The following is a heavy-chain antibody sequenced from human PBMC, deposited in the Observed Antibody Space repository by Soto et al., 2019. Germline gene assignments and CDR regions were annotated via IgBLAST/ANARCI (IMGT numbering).Heavy chain of an antibody. J-gene: IGHJ4*02. D-gene: IGHD3-10*01. Sequence: QVQLVQSGAEVKKPGASVKVSCKASGYMFNTYGITWVRQAPGQGLEWMGWISAYNGNIDYAQNLQGRVTMTIDTSTSTAYMELRSLRSDDTAVYYCARTYGSGSYFLPFEYWRQGTLVSVSS. V-gene: IGHV1-18*01. CDR1: GYMFNTYG. CDR2: ISAYNGNI. CDR3: ARTYGSGSYFLPFEY.